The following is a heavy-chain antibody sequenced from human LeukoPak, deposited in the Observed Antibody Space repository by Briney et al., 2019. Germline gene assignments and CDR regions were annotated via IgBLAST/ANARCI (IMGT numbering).Heavy chain of an antibody. CDR1: GFTFSSYA. CDR2: ISYDGSNK. V-gene: IGHV3-30-3*01. Sequence: GRSLRLSCAASGFTFSSYAMHWVRQAPGKGLEWVAVISYDGSNKYYADSVKGRFTISRDNSKNTLYLQMNSLRVEDTAMYWCASSVTTVGAYDYWGQGAPVTVSS. D-gene: IGHD1-1*01. J-gene: IGHJ4*02. CDR3: ASSVTTVGAYDY.